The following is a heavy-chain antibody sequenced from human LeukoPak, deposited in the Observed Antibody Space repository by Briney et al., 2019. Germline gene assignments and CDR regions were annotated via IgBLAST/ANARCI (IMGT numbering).Heavy chain of an antibody. CDR2: IYYSGST. J-gene: IGHJ4*02. CDR1: GGSISSYC. D-gene: IGHD7-27*01. Sequence: SETLSLTCTVSGGSISSYCWSWIRQPPGKGLEWIGYIYYSGSTNYNPSLKSRVTISVETSKNQFSLKLSSVTAADTALYYCVRERQTGVFDYWGQGTLVTVSS. V-gene: IGHV4-59*01. CDR3: VRERQTGVFDY.